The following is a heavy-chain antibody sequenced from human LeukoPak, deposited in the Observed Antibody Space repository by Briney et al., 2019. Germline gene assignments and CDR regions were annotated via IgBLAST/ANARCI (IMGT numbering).Heavy chain of an antibody. J-gene: IGHJ6*02. V-gene: IGHV1-2*02. Sequence: ASVTVSCKASGYTFTGYYMHWVRQAPGQGLEWMGWINPNSGGTNYAQKFQGRVTMTRDTSISTAYMEPSRLRSDDTAVYYCARDPREVYYGMDVWGQGTTVTVSS. CDR3: ARDPREVYYGMDV. CDR1: GYTFTGYY. CDR2: INPNSGGT.